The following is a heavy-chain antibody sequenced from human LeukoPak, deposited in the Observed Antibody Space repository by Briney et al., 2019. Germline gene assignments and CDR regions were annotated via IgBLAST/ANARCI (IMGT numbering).Heavy chain of an antibody. D-gene: IGHD2-8*02. Sequence: PGGPLRLSCAASGLTFGVYAMHCARQATGKGPEWASGLSCNSGSRGYADSVKGRFTISRDNAKNSLYLQMNRLRPEDTALYYCAKGASRDGGVSGAWGQGTLFTVSS. CDR1: GLTFGVYA. CDR2: LSCNSGSR. J-gene: IGHJ5*02. V-gene: IGHV3-9*01. CDR3: AKGASRDGGVSGA.